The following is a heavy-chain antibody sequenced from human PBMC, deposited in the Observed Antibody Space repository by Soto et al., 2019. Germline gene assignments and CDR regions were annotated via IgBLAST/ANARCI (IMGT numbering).Heavy chain of an antibody. J-gene: IGHJ4*02. V-gene: IGHV4-39*01. D-gene: IGHD3-9*01. CDR3: ARLEGLATISYYFDF. CDR1: GGSISSGDYY. CDR2: IYYRGNA. Sequence: PSETLSLTCTVSGGSISSGDYYWSWIRQPPGKGLEWIGCIYYRGNAYYNPSLQTRVTISLDKSKSQFSLKLNSVTAADSAVYFCARLEGLATISYYFDFWGPGALVTVSS.